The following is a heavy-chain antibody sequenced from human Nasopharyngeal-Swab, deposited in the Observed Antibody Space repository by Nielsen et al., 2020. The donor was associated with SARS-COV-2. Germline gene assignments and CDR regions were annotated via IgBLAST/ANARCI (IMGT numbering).Heavy chain of an antibody. Sequence: GGSLRLSCEASGFTFSTYAFNWVRQAPGKGLEWVTFISSDGSNKYYADSVKGRFTISRDNSKNTVYLQVNSLRSDDTAVYYCARGAYDFHLLFFDYWGQGTLVTVSS. CDR1: GFTFSTYA. V-gene: IGHV3-30-3*01. CDR2: ISSDGSNK. D-gene: IGHD2-2*01. J-gene: IGHJ4*02. CDR3: ARGAYDFHLLFFDY.